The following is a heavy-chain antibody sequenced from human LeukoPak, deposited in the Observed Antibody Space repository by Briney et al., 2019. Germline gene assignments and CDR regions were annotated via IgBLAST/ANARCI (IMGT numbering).Heavy chain of an antibody. D-gene: IGHD6-13*01. CDR3: ARHVPRIAAAGHYFDY. CDR1: GGSISSSSYY. V-gene: IGHV4-39*01. J-gene: IGHJ4*02. CDR2: IYYSGST. Sequence: SSETLSLTCTVSGGSISSSSYYWGWIRQPPGKGLEWIGSIYYSGSTYYNPSLKSRVTISVDTSKNQFSLKLSSVTAADTAVYYCARHVPRIAAAGHYFDYWGQGTLVTVSS.